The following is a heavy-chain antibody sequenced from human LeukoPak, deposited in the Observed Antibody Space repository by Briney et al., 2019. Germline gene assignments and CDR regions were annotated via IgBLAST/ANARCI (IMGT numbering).Heavy chain of an antibody. J-gene: IGHJ6*02. Sequence: SETLSLTCTVSAGSISSYYWSWIRQPAGKGLEWIGRIYTSGSTNYNPSLKSRVTMSVDTSKNQYSLKLSSVTAADTAVYYCARDTMTTVPKYGMDVWGQGTTVTVSS. CDR2: IYTSGST. CDR3: ARDTMTTVPKYGMDV. V-gene: IGHV4-4*07. CDR1: AGSISSYY. D-gene: IGHD4-17*01.